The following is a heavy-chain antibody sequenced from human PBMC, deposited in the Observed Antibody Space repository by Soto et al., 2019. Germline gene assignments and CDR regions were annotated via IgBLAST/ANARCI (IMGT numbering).Heavy chain of an antibody. V-gene: IGHV4-30-2*01. J-gene: IGHJ4*02. CDR3: ARPYDSSGSYLPFDY. CDR1: GGSISSGGYS. Sequence: SETLSLTCAVSGGSISSGGYSWSWIRQPPGKGLEWIGYIYHSGSTYYNPSLKSRVTISVDRSKNQFSLKLSSVTAEDTAVYYCARPYDSSGSYLPFDYWGQGTLVTVSS. D-gene: IGHD3-22*01. CDR2: IYHSGST.